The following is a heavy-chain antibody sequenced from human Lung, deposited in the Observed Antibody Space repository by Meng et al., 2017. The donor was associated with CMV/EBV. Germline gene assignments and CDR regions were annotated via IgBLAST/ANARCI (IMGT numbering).Heavy chain of an antibody. CDR2: IPHRGSS. CDR3: LRRSGGSV. V-gene: IGHV4-4*02. CDR1: GDSITNHNW. D-gene: IGHD3-10*01. Sequence: QGQWREPGPALVRPSETLSLTCAVSGDSITNHNWWAWVRQPPGKGLEWIGEIPHRGSSAYNPSLKSRVSMSIDKSKNQFSLKLTSVTAADTAVYHCLRRSGGSVWGQGTLVTVSS. J-gene: IGHJ1*01.